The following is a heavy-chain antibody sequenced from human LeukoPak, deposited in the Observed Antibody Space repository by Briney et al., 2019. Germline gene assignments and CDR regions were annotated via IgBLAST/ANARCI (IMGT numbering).Heavy chain of an antibody. CDR1: GGTFDSHA. CDR3: ARRIGTPDV. D-gene: IGHD2-15*01. CDR2: VIPIFKTP. V-gene: IGHV1-69*06. J-gene: IGHJ6*02. Sequence: SVKVSCKASGGTFDSHAISWVRQAPGQGLEWLGGVIPIFKTPNYAPKFQGRVTITADKSTSTAYMELSSLRSEDTAVYYCARRIGTPDVWGQGTTVTVSS.